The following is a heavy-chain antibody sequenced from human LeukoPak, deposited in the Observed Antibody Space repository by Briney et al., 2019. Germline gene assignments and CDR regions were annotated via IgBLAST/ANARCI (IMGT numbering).Heavy chain of an antibody. CDR3: ARDVYDSSGKGAFDI. V-gene: IGHV3-53*01. D-gene: IGHD3-22*01. CDR1: GFTVSSNY. Sequence: GGSLRLSCAASGFTVSSNYMSWVRQAPGKGLEWVSVIYSGGSTYYADSVKGRFTISRDNSKNTLYLQMNSLRAEDTAVYYCARDVYDSSGKGAFDIWGQGTMVTVSS. J-gene: IGHJ3*02. CDR2: IYSGGST.